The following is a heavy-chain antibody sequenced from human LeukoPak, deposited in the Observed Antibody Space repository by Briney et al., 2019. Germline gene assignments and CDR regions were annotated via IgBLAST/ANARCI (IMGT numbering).Heavy chain of an antibody. D-gene: IGHD3-22*01. CDR1: GFTFSSYG. J-gene: IGHJ3*02. V-gene: IGHV3-30*18. CDR3: AKTFGVYYYDSSGHFDI. Sequence: PGGSLRLSCAASGFTFSSYGMPWVRQAPGKGLEWVAVISYDGSNKYYADSVKGRFTISRDNSKNTLYLQMNSLGAEDTAVYYCAKTFGVYYYDSSGHFDIWGQGTMVTVSS. CDR2: ISYDGSNK.